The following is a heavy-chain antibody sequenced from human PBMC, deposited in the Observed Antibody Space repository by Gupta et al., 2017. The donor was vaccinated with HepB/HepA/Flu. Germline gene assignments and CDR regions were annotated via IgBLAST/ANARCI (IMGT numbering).Heavy chain of an antibody. CDR3: AKETSIFMSSSLDS. D-gene: IGHD3-16*01. V-gene: IGHV3-30*18. Sequence: QVQVVESGGDVVQPGPSLRLSCATPGFTFKYVAMQWVRQAPGKGLEWVTVIAHDGSVTHYADSVKGRFTISRDNSKGTLDLQMNSLRVEDTATYYCAKETSIFMSSSLDSWGQGTLVTVSS. J-gene: IGHJ5*01. CDR2: IAHDGSVT. CDR1: GFTFKYVA.